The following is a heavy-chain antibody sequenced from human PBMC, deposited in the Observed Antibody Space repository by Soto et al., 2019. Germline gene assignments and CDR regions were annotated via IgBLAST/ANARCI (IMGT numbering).Heavy chain of an antibody. CDR3: AISLDNWNDGGYFDS. CDR1: GFTFSSYA. J-gene: IGHJ4*02. Sequence: EVQLLESGGGLVQPGGSLRVSCAASGFTFSSYAMSWVRQAPGKGLEWVSTISGSGGSAYYADSVKGRFTISRDNSKNTLYLQMNSLRVEDTAIYHCAISLDNWNDGGYFDSWGQGTLVTVSS. CDR2: ISGSGGSA. V-gene: IGHV3-23*01. D-gene: IGHD1-1*01.